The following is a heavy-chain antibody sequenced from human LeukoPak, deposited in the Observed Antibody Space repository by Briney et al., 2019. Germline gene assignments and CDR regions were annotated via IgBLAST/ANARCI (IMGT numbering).Heavy chain of an antibody. D-gene: IGHD3-22*01. CDR1: GGSFTDYF. CDR2: INDYTGDT. CDR3: ARGRIAKIVVVHSFSYGVDV. Sequence: PSETLSLTCTVYGGSFTDYFGTWIRQSPGKGREWSGEINDYTGDTNYNPSLNSRVSISLEKSKNQFSLELRSVTAADTAVYYCARGRIAKIVVVHSFSYGVDVWGQGPTVSVSS. J-gene: IGHJ6*02. V-gene: IGHV4-34*01.